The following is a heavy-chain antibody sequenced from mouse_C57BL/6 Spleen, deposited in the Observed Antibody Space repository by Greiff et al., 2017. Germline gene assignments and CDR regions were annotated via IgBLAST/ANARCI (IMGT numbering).Heavy chain of an antibody. Sequence: DVKLVESGAELVKPGASVKLSCTASGFNIKDYYMHWVKQRTEQGLEWIGRIDPEDGETKYAPKFQGKATITADTSSNTAYLQLSSLTSEDTAVYYCARGTTALEGGLYYFGYWGQGTTLTVSS. CDR1: GFNIKDYY. V-gene: IGHV14-2*01. CDR3: ARGTTALEGGLYYFGY. J-gene: IGHJ2*01. CDR2: IDPEDGET. D-gene: IGHD1-2*01.